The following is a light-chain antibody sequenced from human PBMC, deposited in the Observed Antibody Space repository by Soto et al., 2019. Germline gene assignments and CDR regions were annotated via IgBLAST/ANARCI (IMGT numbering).Light chain of an antibody. CDR2: EVT. V-gene: IGLV2-8*01. CDR1: SSDVGFYNF. Sequence: QSALTQPPSASVSPGQSLTISCTGTSSDVGFYNFVSWYQQRPGKAPKLVIYEVTKRPSGVPDRFSGSKSGGTASLTVSGLQADDEADYYCASYAGTKLFVFGSGTKVTVL. J-gene: IGLJ1*01. CDR3: ASYAGTKLFV.